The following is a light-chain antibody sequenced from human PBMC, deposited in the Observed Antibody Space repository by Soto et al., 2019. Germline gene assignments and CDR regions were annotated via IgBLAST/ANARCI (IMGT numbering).Light chain of an antibody. CDR3: CSYAPSRTLL. V-gene: IGLV2-23*01. J-gene: IGLJ2*01. CDR2: EGN. Sequence: QSVLTPPASVSGSPGDSISISCTGKSSDVGTYNLVTWYQQHPGRVPKLILYEGNKRPSGVSSRFSASKSGNTASLTISGLQAEDEADYFCCSYAPSRTLLFGGGTKVTVL. CDR1: SSDVGTYNL.